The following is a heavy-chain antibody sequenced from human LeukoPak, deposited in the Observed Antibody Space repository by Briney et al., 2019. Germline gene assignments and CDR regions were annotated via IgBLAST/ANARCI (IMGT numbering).Heavy chain of an antibody. D-gene: IGHD3-3*01. V-gene: IGHV3-23*01. J-gene: IGHJ4*02. CDR3: AKDLRTDYDFWSGYWRSDY. CDR2: ISVSGGST. CDR1: GFTFSSYA. Sequence: GGSLRLSCAASGFTFSSYAMSWVRQAPGKGLEWVSAISVSGGSTYYADSVKGRFTISRDNSKHTLYLQMNSLRAEDTAVYYCAKDLRTDYDFWSGYWRSDYWGQGTLVTVSS.